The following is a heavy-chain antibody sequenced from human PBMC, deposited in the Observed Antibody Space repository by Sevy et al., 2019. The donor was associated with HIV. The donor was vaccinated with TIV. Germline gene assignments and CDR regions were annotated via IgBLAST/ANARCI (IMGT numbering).Heavy chain of an antibody. Sequence: GGSLKLSCAASGFPFTSYAMSWVRQARGKGLEWVSSIRGRGGSTYYVDSLKGHFTISRDNSKNTLYLQVNSLRVEDTAVYYCAKNPGVGSYYYMDVWGKGTTVTVSS. CDR1: GFPFTSYA. CDR3: AKNPGVGSYYYMDV. CDR2: IRGRGGST. V-gene: IGHV3-23*01. J-gene: IGHJ6*03. D-gene: IGHD1-26*01.